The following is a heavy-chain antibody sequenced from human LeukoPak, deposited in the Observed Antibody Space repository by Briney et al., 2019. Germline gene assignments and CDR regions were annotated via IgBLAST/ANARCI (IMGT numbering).Heavy chain of an antibody. Sequence: GGSLRLSCAASGFIFSSYAMSWVRQAPGKGLEWVSAISGSGGSTYYADSVKGRFTIPRDNSKNTLYLQMNSLRAEDTAVYYCAKDGPRYCNGGSCYSYFDYWGQGTLVTVSS. J-gene: IGHJ4*02. CDR2: ISGSGGST. CDR3: AKDGPRYCNGGSCYSYFDY. V-gene: IGHV3-23*01. D-gene: IGHD2-15*01. CDR1: GFIFSSYA.